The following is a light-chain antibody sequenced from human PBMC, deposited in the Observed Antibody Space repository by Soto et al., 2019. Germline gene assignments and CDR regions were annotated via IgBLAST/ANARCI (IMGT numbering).Light chain of an antibody. CDR3: ATLDSSLSGVV. V-gene: IGLV1-40*01. CDR2: ANT. CDR1: SSNIGAGYD. J-gene: IGLJ2*01. Sequence: QSVLTKSPPVSGAPGQRVTISCTGSSSNIGAGYDVHWYQQLPGTAPKLLIYANTNRPSGVPDRFSGSKSGTAATLGVTGLQNGDEADYYCATLDSSLSGVVFGGGTKVTVL.